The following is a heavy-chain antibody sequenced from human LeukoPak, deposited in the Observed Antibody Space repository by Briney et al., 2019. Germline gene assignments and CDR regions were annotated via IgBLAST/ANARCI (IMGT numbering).Heavy chain of an antibody. CDR2: ISYDGSAK. J-gene: IGHJ4*02. Sequence: GGSLRLSCASSGFNFRRTGMHWVRQAPGKGLVRVAFISYDGSAKYYADSVKGRFTISRDNSKDILNLQMNSLRAEDTAVYYCAKEGYMVYYFDYWGQGTLVTVSS. V-gene: IGHV3-30*18. CDR3: AKEGYMVYYFDY. D-gene: IGHD2-2*02. CDR1: GFNFRRTG.